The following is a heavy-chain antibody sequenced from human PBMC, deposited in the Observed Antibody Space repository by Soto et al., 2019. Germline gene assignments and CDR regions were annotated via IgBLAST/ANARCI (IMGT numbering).Heavy chain of an antibody. CDR1: GFTFSNAW. CDR3: TPLSRGVGAKWALDY. Sequence: GGSLRLSCAASGFTFSNAWMNWVRQAPGKGLEWVGRIKSKTDGGTTDYAAPVKGRFTISRDDSKNTLYLQMNSLKTEDTAVYYCTPLSRGVGAKWALDYWGQGTLVTVSS. V-gene: IGHV3-15*07. CDR2: IKSKTDGGTT. D-gene: IGHD1-26*01. J-gene: IGHJ4*02.